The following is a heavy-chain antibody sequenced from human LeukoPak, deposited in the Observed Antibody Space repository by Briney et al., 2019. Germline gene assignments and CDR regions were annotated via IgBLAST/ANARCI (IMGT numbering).Heavy chain of an antibody. Sequence: SETLSLTCTVSGGSISSSSYYWGWIRQPPGKGLEWIGYIYYSGSTNYNPSLKSRVTISVDTSKNQFSLKLSSVTAADTAVYYCARGGYCSGGSCYSRRMVDYWGQGTLVTVSS. CDR1: GGSISSSSYY. J-gene: IGHJ4*02. CDR2: IYYSGST. CDR3: ARGGYCSGGSCYSRRMVDY. D-gene: IGHD2-15*01. V-gene: IGHV4-61*05.